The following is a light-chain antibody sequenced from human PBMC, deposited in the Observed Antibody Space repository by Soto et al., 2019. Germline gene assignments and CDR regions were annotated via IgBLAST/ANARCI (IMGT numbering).Light chain of an antibody. CDR3: CAYAGSSYV. V-gene: IGLV2-11*01. CDR1: SSDVGDYDY. Sequence: QSALTQPRSVSGSPGQSVTISCTGTSSDVGDYDYFSWYQQHPDKTPKLMIFDVSKRPSGVPDRFSGSKSGNTASLTISGLQTEDEADYYCCAYAGSSYVFGTGTKLTVL. CDR2: DVS. J-gene: IGLJ1*01.